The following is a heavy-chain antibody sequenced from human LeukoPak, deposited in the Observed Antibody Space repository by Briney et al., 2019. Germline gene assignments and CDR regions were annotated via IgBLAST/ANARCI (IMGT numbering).Heavy chain of an antibody. D-gene: IGHD3-10*01. J-gene: IGHJ4*02. V-gene: IGHV3-21*01. Sequence: GGSLRLSCAASGFTFSSYSMNWVRQAPRKGLEWVSSISSSSSYIYYADSVKGRFTISRDNAKNSLYLQMNSLRAEDTAVCYCARDYGSGSYRSYLDYWGQGTLVTVSS. CDR3: ARDYGSGSYRSYLDY. CDR2: ISSSSSYI. CDR1: GFTFSSYS.